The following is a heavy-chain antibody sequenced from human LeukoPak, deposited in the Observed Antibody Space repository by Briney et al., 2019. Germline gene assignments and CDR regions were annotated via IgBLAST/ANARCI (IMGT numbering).Heavy chain of an antibody. V-gene: IGHV4-30-4*01. D-gene: IGHD3-10*01. Sequence: PSETLSLTCTVSGGSISSGDYYWSWIRQPPGKGLEWIGYIYYSGSAYYNPSLKSRVTISVDTSKNQFSLKLSSVTAADTAVYYCARVLLWFGESGYYFDYWGQGTLVTVSS. CDR1: GGSISSGDYY. J-gene: IGHJ4*02. CDR3: ARVLLWFGESGYYFDY. CDR2: IYYSGSA.